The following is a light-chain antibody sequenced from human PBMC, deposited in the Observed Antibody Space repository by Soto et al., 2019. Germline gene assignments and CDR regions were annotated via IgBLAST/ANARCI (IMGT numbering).Light chain of an antibody. Sequence: DIQMTQSPSSLSASVGDRVTISCRASQTITTYLNWYQQKPGKAPKLLIYAASSLHSGVPSRFSGSGSGTDFTLTISSLQPEDFAAYYCQQTYSALWTFSQGTKLEIK. J-gene: IGKJ1*01. V-gene: IGKV1-39*01. CDR1: QTITTY. CDR2: AAS. CDR3: QQTYSALWT.